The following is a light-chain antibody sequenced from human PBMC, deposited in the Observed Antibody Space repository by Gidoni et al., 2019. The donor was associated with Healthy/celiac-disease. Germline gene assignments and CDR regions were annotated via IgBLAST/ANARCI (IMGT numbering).Light chain of an antibody. V-gene: IGKV3-20*01. Sequence: EIVLTQSPGTLSLSPEERETLYCRASQSVSSSYLAWYQQKTGQVPRLLIYGASSRATGIPDRFSGCGSGTDFTLTISRLEPEDFAVYYCQQYGSSPPPFGGGTKVEIK. CDR3: QQYGSSPPP. CDR1: QSVSSSY. CDR2: GAS. J-gene: IGKJ4*01.